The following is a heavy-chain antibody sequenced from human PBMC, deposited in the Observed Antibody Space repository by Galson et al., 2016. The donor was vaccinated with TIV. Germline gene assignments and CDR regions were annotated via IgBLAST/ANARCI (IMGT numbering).Heavy chain of an antibody. J-gene: IGHJ6*02. CDR3: ARRGREETNEGGLDV. D-gene: IGHD1-1*01. V-gene: IGHV5-51*01. CDR1: GSSFTGSW. CDR2: IYPGDSDT. Sequence: QSGAEVTKPGESLKISCKGSGSSFTGSWIDWVRQVPGKGLEWMGVIYPGDSDTKYSPAFHGHVTISVDTSISTAFLEWSSLKASDTATYYCARRGREETNEGGLDVWGQGTTVTVSS.